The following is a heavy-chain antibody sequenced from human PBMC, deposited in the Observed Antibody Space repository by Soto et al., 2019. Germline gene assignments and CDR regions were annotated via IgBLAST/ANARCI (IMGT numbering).Heavy chain of an antibody. CDR3: ARLSGCSSTSCYTHMDV. CDR2: IYPGDSDT. J-gene: IGHJ6*02. V-gene: IGHV5-51*01. Sequence: GESLKISCKGSGYSFTSYWIGWVRQMPGRGLEWMGIIYPGDSDTRYSPSFQGQVTISADKSISTAYLQWSSLKASDTAMYYCARLSGCSSTSCYTHMDVWGQGTTVTVSS. D-gene: IGHD2-2*02. CDR1: GYSFTSYW.